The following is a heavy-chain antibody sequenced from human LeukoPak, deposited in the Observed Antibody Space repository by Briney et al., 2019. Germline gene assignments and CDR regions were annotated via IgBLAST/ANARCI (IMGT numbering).Heavy chain of an antibody. Sequence: ETLSLTCTVSGYSISSGYHWGWIRQPPGKGLEWVSVISGSGGSTYYADSVKGRFTISRDNSKNTLYLQMNSLRAEDTAVYYCAKDTTLWAVADWFDPWGQGTLVTVSS. CDR1: GYSISSGYH. CDR2: ISGSGGST. D-gene: IGHD6-19*01. CDR3: AKDTTLWAVADWFDP. V-gene: IGHV3-23*01. J-gene: IGHJ5*02.